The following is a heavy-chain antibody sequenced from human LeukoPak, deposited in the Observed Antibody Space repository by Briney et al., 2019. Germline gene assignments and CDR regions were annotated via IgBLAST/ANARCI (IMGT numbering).Heavy chain of an antibody. V-gene: IGHV1-18*01. CDR3: ARDWPDIVVVPAATNWFDP. Sequence: VASVKVSCKASGYTFTSYGISWVRQAPGQGLEWMGWISAYNGNTNYAQKLQGRVTMTTDTSTSTAYMELRSLRSDDTAVYYCARDWPDIVVVPAATNWFDPWGQGTLVTVSS. CDR2: ISAYNGNT. D-gene: IGHD2-2*01. CDR1: GYTFTSYG. J-gene: IGHJ5*02.